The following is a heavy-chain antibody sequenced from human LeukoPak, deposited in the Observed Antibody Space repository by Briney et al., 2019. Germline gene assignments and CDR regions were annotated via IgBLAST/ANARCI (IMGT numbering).Heavy chain of an antibody. CDR2: ISSTSTYI. J-gene: IGHJ4*02. D-gene: IGHD3-10*01. Sequence: GGSLRLSCAASGFTFSSYSMNWVRQAPGKGLEWGSSISSTSTYIYYADSVKGRFTISRDNAKNSLYLQVDSLRAEDTAVYYCARGGFGELYWGQGTLVTVSS. CDR1: GFTFSSYS. CDR3: ARGGFGELY. V-gene: IGHV3-21*01.